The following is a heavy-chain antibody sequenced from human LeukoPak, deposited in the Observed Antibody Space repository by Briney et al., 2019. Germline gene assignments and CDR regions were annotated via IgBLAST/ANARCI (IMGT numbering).Heavy chain of an antibody. J-gene: IGHJ4*02. D-gene: IGHD6-19*01. CDR3: ARLWYSSGWYVGYFDY. CDR2: IYPGDSDT. CDR1: GYSFTSYW. V-gene: IGHV5-51*01. Sequence: GEALKISCKGSGYSFTSYWIGWGRQMPGESLEGMGVIYPGDSDTRYSPSFQGQVTISADKSISTAYLQWSSLKASDTAMYYCARLWYSSGWYVGYFDYWGQGTLVTVSS.